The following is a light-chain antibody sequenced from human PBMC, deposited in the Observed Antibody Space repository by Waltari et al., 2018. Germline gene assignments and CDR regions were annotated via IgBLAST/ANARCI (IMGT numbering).Light chain of an antibody. CDR1: NSTIGSNT. CDR2: RNS. V-gene: IGLV1-44*01. Sequence: QSVLTQPPSASGTPGQRVTISCSGSNSTIGSNTVNWYQHFPGTAPKLLIYRNSQRPSGVPDRFSGSKSGTSASLAISGLQSEDDADYYCAAWDDSLTGSWVFGGGTKLTV. J-gene: IGLJ3*02. CDR3: AAWDDSLTGSWV.